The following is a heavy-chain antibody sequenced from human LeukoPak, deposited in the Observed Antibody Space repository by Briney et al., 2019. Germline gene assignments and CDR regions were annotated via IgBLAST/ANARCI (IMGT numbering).Heavy chain of an antibody. CDR2: ISAYNGNT. CDR3: ATLYGGNSVAFDI. V-gene: IGHV1-18*01. D-gene: IGHD4-23*01. J-gene: IGHJ3*02. Sequence: ASVKVSCKASGYTFTSYGISWVRQAPGQGLEWMGWISAYNGNTNYAQKLQGRVTMTTDTSTSTAYMELRSLRSDDPAVYYCATLYGGNSVAFDIWAKGQWSPSLQ. CDR1: GYTFTSYG.